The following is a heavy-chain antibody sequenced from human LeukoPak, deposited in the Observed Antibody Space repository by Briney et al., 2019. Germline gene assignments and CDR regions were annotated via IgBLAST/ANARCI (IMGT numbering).Heavy chain of an antibody. V-gene: IGHV1-46*01. CDR2: INPSGGTT. CDR3: ARDLGDTTIAH. J-gene: IGHJ4*02. D-gene: IGHD5-18*01. CDR1: GYMFSIND. Sequence: ASVKVSCKASGYMFSINDMHWVRQAPGQGLEWMGLINPSGGTTSYAQKFQGRLTVTRDTSTSTVYMELSSLTSEDTAIYYCARDLGDTTIAHWGQGTLVSVSS.